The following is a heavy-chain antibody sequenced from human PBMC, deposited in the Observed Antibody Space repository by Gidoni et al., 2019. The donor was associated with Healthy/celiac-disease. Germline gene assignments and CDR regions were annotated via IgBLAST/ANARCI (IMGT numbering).Heavy chain of an antibody. CDR2: IYYSGST. D-gene: IGHD2-2*02. J-gene: IGHJ5*02. CDR1: GGSISSSSYY. CDR3: ARQSEYQLLYLGWFDP. Sequence: QLQLQESGPGLVKPSETLSLTCPVSGGSISSSSYYWGWIRQPPGKGLEWIGSIYYSGSTYYNPSLKSRVTISVDTSKNQFSLKLSAVTAADTAVYYCARQSEYQLLYLGWFDPWGQGTLVTVSS. V-gene: IGHV4-39*01.